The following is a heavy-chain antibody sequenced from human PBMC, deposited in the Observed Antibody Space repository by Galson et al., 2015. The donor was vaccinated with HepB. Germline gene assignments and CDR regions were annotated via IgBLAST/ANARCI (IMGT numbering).Heavy chain of an antibody. CDR2: INPSGGST. CDR3: ARGRLRGVLWFGEAVDI. J-gene: IGHJ3*02. Sequence: SVKVSCKASGYTFTSYYMHWVRQAPGQGLEWMGIINPSGGSTSYAQKFQGRVTMTRDTSTSTVYMELSSLRSEDTAVYYCARGRLRGVLWFGEAVDIWGQGTMVTVSS. CDR1: GYTFTSYY. V-gene: IGHV1-46*03. D-gene: IGHD3-10*01.